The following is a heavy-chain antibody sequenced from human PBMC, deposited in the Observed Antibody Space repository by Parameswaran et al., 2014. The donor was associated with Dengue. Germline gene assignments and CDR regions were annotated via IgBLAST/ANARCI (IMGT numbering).Heavy chain of an antibody. CDR2: LLQWEH. V-gene: IGHV4-59*01. Sequence: SETLSLTCTALVAPSVVTTGAGSGSPQEGTGVDWVYLLQWEHQLQPSLKSRVTISVDTSKNQFSLKLSSVTAADTAVYYCAREFPARNRVFNWFDPWGQGTLVTVSS. CDR1: VAPSVVTT. J-gene: IGHJ5*02. CDR3: AREFPARNRVFNWFDP. D-gene: IGHD6-6*01.